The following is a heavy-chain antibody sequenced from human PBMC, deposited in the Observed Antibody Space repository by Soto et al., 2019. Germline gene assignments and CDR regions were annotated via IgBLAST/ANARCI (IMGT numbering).Heavy chain of an antibody. CDR2: FDPEDGET. D-gene: IGHD3-22*01. CDR1: GYTLTELS. J-gene: IGHJ6*02. V-gene: IGHV1-24*01. Sequence: GASVKVSCKVSGYTLTELSMHWVRQAPGKGLEWMGGFDPEDGETIYAQKFQGRVTMTEDTSTDTAYMELSSLRSEDTAVYYCATRDYYDSNYYYGMDVWGQGTTVTAP. CDR3: ATRDYYDSNYYYGMDV.